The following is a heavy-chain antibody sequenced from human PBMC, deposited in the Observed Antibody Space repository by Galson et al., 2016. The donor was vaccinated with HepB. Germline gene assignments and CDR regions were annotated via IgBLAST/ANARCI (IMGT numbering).Heavy chain of an antibody. D-gene: IGHD1-26*01. CDR1: GYSFTNYY. Sequence: SVKVSCKASGYSFTNYYLHWVRQAPGQGLEWMGIIYPGGGSTTYAQNFQGRVTMTTDTSTSTVYVELSSLRSDDTAVFYCARERWEGYFDYWGQGALVTVSS. J-gene: IGHJ4*02. CDR2: IYPGGGST. CDR3: ARERWEGYFDY. V-gene: IGHV1-46*01.